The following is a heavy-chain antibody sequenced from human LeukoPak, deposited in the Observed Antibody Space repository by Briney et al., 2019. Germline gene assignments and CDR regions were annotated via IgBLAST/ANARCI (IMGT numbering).Heavy chain of an antibody. Sequence: GASVKVSYKASGYTFTGYYMHWVRQAPGQGLEWMGWINPNSGGTNYAQKFQGRVTMTRDTSISTAYMELSRLRSDDTAVYYCARAGRALYYDSSGFNFDYWGQGTLVTVSS. V-gene: IGHV1-2*02. D-gene: IGHD3-22*01. J-gene: IGHJ4*02. CDR1: GYTFTGYY. CDR2: INPNSGGT. CDR3: ARAGRALYYDSSGFNFDY.